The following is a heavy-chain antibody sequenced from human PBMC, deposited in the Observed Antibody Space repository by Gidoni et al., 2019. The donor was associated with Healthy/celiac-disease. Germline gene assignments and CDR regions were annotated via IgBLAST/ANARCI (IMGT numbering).Heavy chain of an antibody. Sequence: QVQLVQSGTEVKKPGASVKVSCKASGGTCSSYASSWVRQAPGQGLEWMGGLIPIFRTATYAHKFPGRVTITADKSTSTAYMELSSLRSEDTAVYYCERETLGAPLLCIDPGSCDAFDIWGQGTMVTVSS. CDR3: ERETLGAPLLCIDPGSCDAFDI. CDR2: LIPIFRTA. V-gene: IGHV1-69*06. D-gene: IGHD3-10*02. CDR1: GGTCSSYA. J-gene: IGHJ3*02.